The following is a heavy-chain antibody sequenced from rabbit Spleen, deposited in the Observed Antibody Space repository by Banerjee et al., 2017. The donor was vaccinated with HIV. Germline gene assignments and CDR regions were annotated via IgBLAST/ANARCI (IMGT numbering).Heavy chain of an antibody. V-gene: IGHV1S45*01. CDR2: INSFTGRH. CDR1: GFDFNYGYV. CDR3: ARDFPDVIGWNFNL. J-gene: IGHJ4*01. D-gene: IGHD1-1*01. Sequence: QEQLEESGGDLVKPEGSLTLTCTASGFDFNYGYVMSWVRQAPGKGLEWIASINSFTGRHVCAAWVKHRFTVSKASWTTMTLPMTRLTAADTARYFCARDFPDVIGWNFNLWGPGTLVTVS.